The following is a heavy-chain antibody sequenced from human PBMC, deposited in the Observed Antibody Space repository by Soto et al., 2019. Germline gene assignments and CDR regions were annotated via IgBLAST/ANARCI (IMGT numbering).Heavy chain of an antibody. V-gene: IGHV4-59*01. CDR2: IYYSGST. CDR3: ARDGIAAADK. CDR1: GGSISSYY. J-gene: IGHJ4*02. Sequence: SETLSLTCTVSGGSISSYYWCWIRQPPGQGLEWIGYIYYSGSTNYNPSHKSRVTISVDASKNQFSLKLSSVTAADTAVYYCARDGIAAADKWGQGTLVTVSS. D-gene: IGHD6-25*01.